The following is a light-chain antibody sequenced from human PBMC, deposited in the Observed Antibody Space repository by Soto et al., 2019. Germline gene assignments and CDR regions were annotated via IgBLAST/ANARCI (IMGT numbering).Light chain of an antibody. CDR3: ATCDDDLSVL. J-gene: IGLJ2*01. CDR1: SSNIGRHD. Sequence: QSVLTQPPSASGTPGQRVTISCSGSSSNIGRHDVYWYQHLPGTAPKVLIYRDNQRPSGVPDRFSGSKSGTSASLAISGLQSEDEADYFCATCDDDLSVLFGGGTTLTVL. V-gene: IGLV1-47*01. CDR2: RDN.